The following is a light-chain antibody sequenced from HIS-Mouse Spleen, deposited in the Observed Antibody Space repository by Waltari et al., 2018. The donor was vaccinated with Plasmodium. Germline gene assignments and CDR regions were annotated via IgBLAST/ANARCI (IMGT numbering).Light chain of an antibody. V-gene: IGLV3-10*01. J-gene: IGLJ3*02. Sequence: SYELTQPPSVSVSPGQTARITCSGDALPKKYAYWYQQKSGQAPVLVIYEDSKRPAGIPGRCSGSSSGTMGTLTISGAQVEDEADYYCYSTDSSGNHRVFGGGTKLTVL. CDR2: EDS. CDR1: ALPKKY. CDR3: YSTDSSGNHRV.